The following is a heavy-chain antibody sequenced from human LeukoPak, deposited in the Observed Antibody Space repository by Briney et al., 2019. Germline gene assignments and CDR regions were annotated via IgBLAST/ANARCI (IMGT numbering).Heavy chain of an antibody. CDR2: IYYSGST. CDR1: GESFSGYY. CDR3: ARHNYGDYFPALSLDY. V-gene: IGHV4-59*08. J-gene: IGHJ4*02. Sequence: PSETLSLTCAVYGESFSGYYWSWIRQPPGKGLEWIGYIYYSGSTNYNPSLKSRVTISVDTSKNQFSLKLRSVTAADTAVYYCARHNYGDYFPALSLDYWGQGTLVTVSS. D-gene: IGHD4-17*01.